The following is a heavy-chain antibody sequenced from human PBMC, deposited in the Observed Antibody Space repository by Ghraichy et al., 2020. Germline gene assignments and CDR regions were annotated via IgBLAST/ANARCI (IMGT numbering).Heavy chain of an antibody. CDR2: ISAYNGNT. CDR3: ARDHSSGEQHWFAP. J-gene: IGHJ5*02. D-gene: IGHD6-19*01. CDR1: GYTFTSYG. V-gene: IGHV1-18*01. Sequence: ASVKVSCKASGYTFTSYGFTWVRQAPGQGLEWMGWISAYNGNTNYAQNLQGRVTMTTDTSTSTAYLELRSLRSDDTAVYYCARDHSSGEQHWFAPWGQGTLVTVSS.